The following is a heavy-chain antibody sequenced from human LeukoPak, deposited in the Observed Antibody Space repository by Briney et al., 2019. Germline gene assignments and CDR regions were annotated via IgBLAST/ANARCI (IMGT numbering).Heavy chain of an antibody. CDR1: GFSFSSYG. Sequence: PGRSLRLSCAASGFSFSSYGMHWVRQAPGKGLEWVAVIWYDGSNKYYADSVKGRFTISRDNSKNTLYLQMNSLRAEDTAVYYCAREPHIRGVNHFDYWGQGTLVTVSS. V-gene: IGHV3-33*01. J-gene: IGHJ4*02. D-gene: IGHD3-10*01. CDR2: IWYDGSNK. CDR3: AREPHIRGVNHFDY.